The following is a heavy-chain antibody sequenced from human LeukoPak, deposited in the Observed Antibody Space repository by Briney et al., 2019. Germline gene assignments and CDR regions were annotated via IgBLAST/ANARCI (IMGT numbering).Heavy chain of an antibody. CDR3: ARDVYCSGGSCYNFDY. V-gene: IGHV1-2*06. CDR1: GYTFTGYY. CDR2: INPNSGGT. J-gene: IGHJ4*02. Sequence: ASVKVSCKASGYTFTGYYMHWVRQAPGQGLEWMGRINPNSGGTNYAQKFQGRVTMTRDTSISTAYMELSRLRSDDTAVYYCARDVYCSGGSCYNFDYWGQGTLVTVFS. D-gene: IGHD2-15*01.